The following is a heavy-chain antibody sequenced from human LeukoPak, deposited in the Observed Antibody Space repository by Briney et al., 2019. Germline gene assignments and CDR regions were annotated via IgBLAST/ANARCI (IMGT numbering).Heavy chain of an antibody. D-gene: IGHD5-18*01. J-gene: IGHJ3*02. Sequence: GRSLRLSCAASGFTFSSYAMHWVRQAPGKGLEWVAVISYDGSSKYYADSVKGRFTISRDNSKNTLYLQMNSLRAEDTAVYYCARARSSYGYGDAFDIWGQGTMVTVSS. CDR1: GFTFSSYA. CDR3: ARARSSYGYGDAFDI. V-gene: IGHV3-30*04. CDR2: ISYDGSSK.